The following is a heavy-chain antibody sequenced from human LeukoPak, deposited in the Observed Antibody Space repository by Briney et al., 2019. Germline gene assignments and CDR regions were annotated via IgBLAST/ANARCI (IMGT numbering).Heavy chain of an antibody. J-gene: IGHJ4*02. Sequence: SVKVSCKASGYTFTSYGISWVRQAPGQGLEWMGGIIPIFGTANYAQKFQGRVTITADESTSTAYMELSSLRSEDTAVYYCASTYYDYLGGFDYWGQGTLVTVSS. CDR3: ASTYYDYLGGFDY. CDR2: IIPIFGTA. D-gene: IGHD3-3*01. V-gene: IGHV1-69*13. CDR1: GYTFTSYG.